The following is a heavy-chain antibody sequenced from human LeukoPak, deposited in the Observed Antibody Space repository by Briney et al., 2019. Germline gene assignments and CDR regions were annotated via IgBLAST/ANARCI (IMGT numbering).Heavy chain of an antibody. D-gene: IGHD3-22*01. J-gene: IGHJ4*02. CDR1: GGSISSGSDY. CDR2: ISNSGST. V-gene: IGHV4-61*01. Sequence: SQTLSLTCTVSGGSISSGSDYWSWIRQPPGKVLEWIGYISNSGSTNYNPSLKSRGTISVDTSKNQFSLKLSSVTAADTAVYYCARYYYDSSGYWIFDYWGQGTLVTVSS. CDR3: ARYYYDSSGYWIFDY.